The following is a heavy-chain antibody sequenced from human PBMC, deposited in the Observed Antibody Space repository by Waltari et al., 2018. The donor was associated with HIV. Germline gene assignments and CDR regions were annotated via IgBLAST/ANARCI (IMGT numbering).Heavy chain of an antibody. D-gene: IGHD1-26*01. CDR3: ARDPRSSGYYGMDV. V-gene: IGHV3-53*01. CDR1: GFTISSNY. Sequence: EVQLVASGGGLIEPGGSLRVSCPASGFTISSNYMGWVRQAHGKGLEGVSVIYSGGIRYYADSVKGRFIISRDNSKNTVSLHMNSLRAEDTAVYYWARDPRSSGYYGMDVWGQGIKVTVSS. J-gene: IGHJ6*02. CDR2: IYSGGIR.